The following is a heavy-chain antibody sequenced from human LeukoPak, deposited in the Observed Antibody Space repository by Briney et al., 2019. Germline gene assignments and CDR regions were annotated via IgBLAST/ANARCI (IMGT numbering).Heavy chain of an antibody. D-gene: IGHD3-22*01. CDR2: VSTGGNT. CDR1: GFTFSSYA. V-gene: IGHV3-23*01. J-gene: IGHJ6*02. Sequence: PGGSLRLSCAASGFTFSSYAMSWVRQAPGKGLEWVSAVSTGGNTYYADSVKGRFTISRDNSKHTLYLQMNSLRAEDTAVYYCARDQGYYDSSGFERAVVGMDVWGQGTTVTVSS. CDR3: ARDQGYYDSSGFERAVVGMDV.